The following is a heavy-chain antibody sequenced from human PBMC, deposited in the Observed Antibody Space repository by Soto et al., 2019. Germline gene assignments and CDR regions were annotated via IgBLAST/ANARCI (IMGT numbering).Heavy chain of an antibody. CDR3: ARVLAAPDYYYYYMDV. CDR2: ISAYNGNT. V-gene: IGHV1-18*01. Sequence: QVPLVQSGAEVKKPGASVKVSCKASGYTFTSYGISWVRQAPGQGLEWMGWISAYNGNTNYAQKLQVRVTMTTDTSTSTAYMELRSLRSDDTAVYYCARVLAAPDYYYYYMDVWGKGTTVTVSS. D-gene: IGHD6-6*01. J-gene: IGHJ6*03. CDR1: GYTFTSYG.